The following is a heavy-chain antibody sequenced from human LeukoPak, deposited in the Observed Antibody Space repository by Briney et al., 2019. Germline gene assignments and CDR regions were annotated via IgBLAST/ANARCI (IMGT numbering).Heavy chain of an antibody. CDR3: ARGGWSLDL. CDR2: IYYSGST. Sequence: KSSETLSLTCTVSGGSISNYYWSWFRQPPGKGLEWIGYIYYSGSTNYNPSLRSRVTISVDTSKNYFSLKLSSVTAADTAVYYCARGGWSLDLWGRGTLVTVSS. CDR1: GGSISNYY. J-gene: IGHJ2*01. V-gene: IGHV4-59*01. D-gene: IGHD3-16*01.